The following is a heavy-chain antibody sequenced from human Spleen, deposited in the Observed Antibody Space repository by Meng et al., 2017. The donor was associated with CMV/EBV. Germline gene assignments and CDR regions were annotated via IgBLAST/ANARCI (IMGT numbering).Heavy chain of an antibody. Sequence: LSLTCAASGFTVSSNYLTWVRQAPGKGLEWVSVIHIGGSTYYADSVKSRFTISRDNSKTNLYLQMNSLTVEDTALYYCVRDQGGESTIAVLIERFGMDVWGQGTTVTVSS. CDR1: GFTVSSNY. D-gene: IGHD3-22*01. J-gene: IGHJ6*02. V-gene: IGHV3-53*05. CDR3: VRDQGGESTIAVLIERFGMDV. CDR2: IHIGGST.